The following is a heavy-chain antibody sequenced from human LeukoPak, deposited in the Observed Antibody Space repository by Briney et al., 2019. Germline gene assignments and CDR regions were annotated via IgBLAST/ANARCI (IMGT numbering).Heavy chain of an antibody. CDR1: GGSISSGGYY. CDR2: IYYSGST. D-gene: IGHD6-13*01. CDR3: AAEDRIAAAGTFDY. J-gene: IGHJ4*02. V-gene: IGHV4-31*03. Sequence: SQTLSLTCTVSGGSISSGGYYWSWIRQHPGKGLEWIGYIYYSGSTYYNPSLKSRVTISVDTSKNQFSLKLSSVTAADTAVYYYAAEDRIAAAGTFDYWGQGTLVTVSS.